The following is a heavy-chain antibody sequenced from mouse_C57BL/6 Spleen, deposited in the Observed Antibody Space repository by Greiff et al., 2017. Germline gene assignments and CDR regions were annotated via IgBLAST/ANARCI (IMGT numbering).Heavy chain of an antibody. Sequence: VQLQQSGPELVKPGASVKISCKASGYTFTDYYMNWVKQSHGKSLEWIGDINPNNGGTSYNQKFKGKATLTVDKSSSTAYMELRSLTSEDSAVYYCARGGYSNYAYWGQGTTLTVSS. CDR3: ARGGYSNYAY. J-gene: IGHJ2*01. CDR2: INPNNGGT. CDR1: GYTFTDYY. V-gene: IGHV1-26*01. D-gene: IGHD2-5*01.